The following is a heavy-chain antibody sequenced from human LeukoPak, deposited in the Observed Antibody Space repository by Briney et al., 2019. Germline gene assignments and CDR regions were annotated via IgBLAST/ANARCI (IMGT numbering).Heavy chain of an antibody. V-gene: IGHV4-39*01. J-gene: IGHJ4*02. CDR2: NYYSGST. CDR1: GGSISSSSYY. D-gene: IGHD2-15*01. CDR3: ATDGTLGYCSGGSCSYYFDY. Sequence: SETLSLTCTVSGGSISSSSYYWRWIRQPPGKGLEWIGSNYYSGSTYYNPSLKNRVTISVDTSKNQFSLKLSSVTAADTAVYYCATDGTLGYCSGGSCSYYFDYWGQGTLVTVSS.